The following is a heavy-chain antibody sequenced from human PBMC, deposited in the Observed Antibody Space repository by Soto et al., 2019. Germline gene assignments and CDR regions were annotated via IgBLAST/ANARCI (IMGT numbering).Heavy chain of an antibody. Sequence: EVQLVEFGGGLVQPGRSLRLSCRGSGFTFGDYAISWVRQAPGKGLEWVGFIRSKVCGGTTAYAASMKVSFTISRDDSISIDYPQMNSLKIEDTAVYYCTRVCASTTVVGVLWGQGTLV. D-gene: IGHD4-17*01. CDR1: GFTFGDYA. J-gene: IGHJ4*02. CDR2: IRSKVCGGTT. V-gene: IGHV3-49*04. CDR3: TRVCASTTVVGVL.